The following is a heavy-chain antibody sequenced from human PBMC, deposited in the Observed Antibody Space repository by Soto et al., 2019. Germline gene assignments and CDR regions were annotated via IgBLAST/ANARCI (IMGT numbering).Heavy chain of an antibody. CDR2: IYWNDDK. V-gene: IGHV2-5*01. CDR3: AHRRVAVTGTGFDY. CDR1: GFSLSTSGVG. J-gene: IGHJ4*02. Sequence: QITLKESGPTLVKPTQTLTLTCTFSGFSLSTSGVGVGWIRQPPGKALEWLALIYWNDDKRYSQSLKSRLTITKDTPRSQVVLTMTNMDPVDTATYYCAHRRVAVTGTGFDYWGQGTLVTVSS. D-gene: IGHD6-19*01.